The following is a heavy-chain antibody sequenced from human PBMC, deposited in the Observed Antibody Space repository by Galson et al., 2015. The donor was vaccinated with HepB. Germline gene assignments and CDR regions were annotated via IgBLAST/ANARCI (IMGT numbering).Heavy chain of an antibody. CDR3: ARDKRSSSLGGRWAAAGTPPVY. CDR1: GFTFSSYA. J-gene: IGHJ4*02. Sequence: SLRLSCAASGFTFSSYAMHWVRQAPGKGLEWVAVISYDGSNKYYADSVKGRFTISRDNSKNTLYLQMNSLRAEDTAVYYCARDKRSSSLGGRWAAAGTPPVYWGQGTLVTVSS. CDR2: ISYDGSNK. D-gene: IGHD6-13*01. V-gene: IGHV3-30-3*01.